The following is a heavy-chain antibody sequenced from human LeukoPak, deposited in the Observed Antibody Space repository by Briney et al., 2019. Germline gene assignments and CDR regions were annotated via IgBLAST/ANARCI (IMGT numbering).Heavy chain of an antibody. CDR3: ARSPSRSGASGFDY. D-gene: IGHD3-10*01. CDR1: GGSFSGYY. V-gene: IGHV4-34*01. Sequence: KSSETLSLTCAVYGGSFSGYYWSWIRQPPGKGLEWIGEINHSGSTNYNPSLKSRVTISVDTSKNQFSLRLSSVTAADTAVYYCARSPSRSGASGFDYWGQGTLVTVSS. CDR2: INHSGST. J-gene: IGHJ4*02.